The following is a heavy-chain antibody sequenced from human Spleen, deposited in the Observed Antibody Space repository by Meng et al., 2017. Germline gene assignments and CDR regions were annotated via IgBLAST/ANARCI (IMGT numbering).Heavy chain of an antibody. J-gene: IGHJ4*02. Sequence: GGSLRLSCAASGFTFSSYSMNWVRQAPGKGLEWVSSISSSSSYIYYADSVKGRFTISRDNAKNSLYLQMNSLRAEDTAVYYCARDRGKYSSSWFRSVYYFDYWGQGTLVTVSS. V-gene: IGHV3-21*01. D-gene: IGHD6-13*01. CDR1: GFTFSSYS. CDR3: ARDRGKYSSSWFRSVYYFDY. CDR2: ISSSSSYI.